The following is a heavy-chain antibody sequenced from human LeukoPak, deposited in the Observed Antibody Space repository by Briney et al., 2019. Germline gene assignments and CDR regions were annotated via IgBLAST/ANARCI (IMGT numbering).Heavy chain of an antibody. V-gene: IGHV4-59*01. Sequence: SETLSLTCTVSGGSISSYYWSWIRQPPGKGLEWIGYIYYSGSTNYNPSLKSRVTISVDTSKNQFSLKQSSVTAADTAVYYCAIGSSSWKDAFDIWGQGTMVTVSS. CDR3: AIGSSSWKDAFDI. CDR2: IYYSGST. D-gene: IGHD6-13*01. CDR1: GGSISSYY. J-gene: IGHJ3*02.